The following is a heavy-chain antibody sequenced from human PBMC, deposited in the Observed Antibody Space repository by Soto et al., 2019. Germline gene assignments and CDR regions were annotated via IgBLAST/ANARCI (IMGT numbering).Heavy chain of an antibody. CDR3: AKDYGIVTPGIPS. V-gene: IGHV3-30*18. D-gene: IGHD6-13*01. Sequence: QVQLVESGGGVVQPGRSLRLSCAASGFKFGDYGMHWVRQAPGKGLEWVAVLSYDGSYKLYADSVKGRFTISRDNPNNTLCLQMNSLRADDTAVYYCAKDYGIVTPGIPSWGQGTLVTVSS. J-gene: IGHJ5*02. CDR2: LSYDGSYK. CDR1: GFKFGDYG.